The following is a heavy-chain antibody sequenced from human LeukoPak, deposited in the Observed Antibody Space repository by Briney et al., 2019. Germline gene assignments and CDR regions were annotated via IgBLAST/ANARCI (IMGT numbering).Heavy chain of an antibody. D-gene: IGHD3-22*01. Sequence: SETLSLTCTVSGDSISSGNYYWSWIRQLPGKGLEWIGYMYYSGTTYYNPSLKSRVVMSVDTSQNQFSLQLSSVTAADTAVYYCARGNYYDSSGFPRNFDYWGQGTLVTVSS. J-gene: IGHJ4*02. CDR3: ARGNYYDSSGFPRNFDY. CDR2: MYYSGTT. V-gene: IGHV4-31*03. CDR1: GDSISSGNYY.